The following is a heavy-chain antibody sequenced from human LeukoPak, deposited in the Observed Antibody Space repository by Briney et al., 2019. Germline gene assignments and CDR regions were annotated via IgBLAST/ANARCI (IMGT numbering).Heavy chain of an antibody. D-gene: IGHD3-10*01. CDR3: ARGIGSGSYGRFDP. CDR1: GYTFTSYD. Sequence: GASVKVSCKASGYTFTSYDINWVRQAPGQGLEWMGWINPNSGGTNYAQTFQGRVTMTRDPSISTSYMELSRLTSDDTAVYYCARGIGSGSYGRFDPWGQGTLVTVSS. CDR2: INPNSGGT. J-gene: IGHJ5*02. V-gene: IGHV1-2*02.